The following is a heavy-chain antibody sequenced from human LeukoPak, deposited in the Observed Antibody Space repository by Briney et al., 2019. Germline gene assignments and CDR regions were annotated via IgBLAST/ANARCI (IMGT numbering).Heavy chain of an antibody. CDR2: IWYDGSNR. CDR3: ARDPLGVLSYFDY. J-gene: IGHJ4*02. D-gene: IGHD3-16*01. CDR1: GFIFSYYG. Sequence: PGGSLRLSCAASGFIFSYYGMHWVRQAPGKGLEWVAGIWYDGSNRYYADSLKGRFTISRGNSKNTLYLQMNSLTADDTAVYYCARDPLGVLSYFDYWGQGTLVTVSS. V-gene: IGHV3-33*01.